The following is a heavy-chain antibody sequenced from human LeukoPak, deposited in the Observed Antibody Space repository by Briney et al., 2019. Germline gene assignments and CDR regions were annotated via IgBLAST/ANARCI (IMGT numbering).Heavy chain of an antibody. CDR2: INPNRGGT. CDR1: GYTFAGYY. V-gene: IGHV1-2*02. CDR3: AILVVAATFDY. Sequence: GASVKVSCKASGYTFAGYYMHWVRQAPGQGLEWMGWINPNRGGTNYAQKFQGRVTITRDTSISTAYMELSRLRSDDTAVYYCAILVVAATFDYWGQGTLVTVSS. J-gene: IGHJ4*02. D-gene: IGHD2-15*01.